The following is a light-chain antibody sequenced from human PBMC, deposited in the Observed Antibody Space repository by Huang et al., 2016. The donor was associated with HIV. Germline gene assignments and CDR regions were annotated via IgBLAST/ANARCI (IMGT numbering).Light chain of an antibody. J-gene: IGKJ4*01. Sequence: EIVLTQSPATLSLSPGERATLSCRASQRIVSYLAWYQQRPGQSPRLLIYSASNRATGIPARFSGRGSGTDFTLTISSREPEDFAVYYCHQRGDWPLTFGGGTRVEIK. CDR2: SAS. CDR1: QRIVSY. CDR3: HQRGDWPLT. V-gene: IGKV3-11*01.